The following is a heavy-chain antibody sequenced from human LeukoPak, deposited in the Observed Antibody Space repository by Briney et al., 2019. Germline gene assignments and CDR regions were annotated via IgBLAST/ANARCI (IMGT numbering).Heavy chain of an antibody. J-gene: IGHJ3*02. Sequence: SETLSLTCTVSGGSISSYYWSWIRQPAGKGLEWIGRMYTSGSTNYNPSLKSRVTMSVDTSKNQFSLKLSSVTAADTAVYHCAREILYYDILTGHDAFDIWGQGTMVIVSS. CDR1: GGSISSYY. V-gene: IGHV4-4*07. CDR3: AREILYYDILTGHDAFDI. CDR2: MYTSGST. D-gene: IGHD3-9*01.